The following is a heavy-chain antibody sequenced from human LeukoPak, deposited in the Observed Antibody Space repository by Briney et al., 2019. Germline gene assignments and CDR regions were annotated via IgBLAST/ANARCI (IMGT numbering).Heavy chain of an antibody. J-gene: IGHJ6*02. CDR2: ISYDGSNK. V-gene: IGHV3-30*18. CDR3: AKDLVPATAHEYYYYGMDV. Sequence: PGGSLRLSCAPSGIAFSSYGMHWVRQAPGKWLEWVAIISYDGSNKYYADSVKGRFTISRDNSKNTLYLQMSSLRAEDTAVYYCAKDLVPATAHEYYYYGMDVWGQGTTVTVSS. D-gene: IGHD2-2*01. CDR1: GIAFSSYG.